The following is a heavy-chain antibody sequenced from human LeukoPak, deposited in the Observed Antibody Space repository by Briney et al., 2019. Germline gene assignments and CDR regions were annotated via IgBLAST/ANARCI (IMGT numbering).Heavy chain of an antibody. CDR3: AREGHGKEEDAFDI. J-gene: IGHJ3*02. CDR1: GFTVSSNY. CDR2: IYSGGST. D-gene: IGHD1-14*01. Sequence: GGSLRLSCAASGFTVSSNYMSWVRQAPGKGLEWVSVIYSGGSTYYADSVKGRFTISRDNSKNTLYLQMNSLRAEDTAVYYCAREGHGKEEDAFDIWSQGTMVTVYS. V-gene: IGHV3-53*01.